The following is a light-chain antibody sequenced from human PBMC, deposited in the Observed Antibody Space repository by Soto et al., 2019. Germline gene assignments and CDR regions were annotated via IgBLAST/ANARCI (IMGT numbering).Light chain of an antibody. CDR2: GTS. V-gene: IGKV3-20*01. CDR1: QTLSSSY. Sequence: EIVLTQSPGTLSLSLGERATLSCMASQTLSSSYLAWFQQKPGQAPTLLIYGTSRRAPGIPDRFSASGSGTYFSLTITKLEPEDFAMYYCQQYDSLSRTFGRGTKVDIK. J-gene: IGKJ3*01. CDR3: QQYDSLSRT.